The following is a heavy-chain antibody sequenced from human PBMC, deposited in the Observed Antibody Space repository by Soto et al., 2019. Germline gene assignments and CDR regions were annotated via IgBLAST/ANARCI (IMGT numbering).Heavy chain of an antibody. V-gene: IGHV5-51*01. J-gene: IGHJ6*02. CDR1: GYSFTTYW. Sequence: GESLKISCKGSGYSFTTYWIGWVRQMPGKGLEWMGFIYPGDSETKYSPSFQGQVTISADKSFTTAYLHWSSPRASDTAIYYCARSGSGIYERSKYYFYGMDVWGQGTTVTVSS. CDR3: ARSGSGIYERSKYYFYGMDV. CDR2: IYPGDSET. D-gene: IGHD3-10*01.